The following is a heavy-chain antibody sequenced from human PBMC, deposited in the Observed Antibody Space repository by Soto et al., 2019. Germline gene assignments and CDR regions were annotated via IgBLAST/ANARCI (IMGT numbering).Heavy chain of an antibody. CDR1: GGSFSVYH. Sequence: PPEPLSLPCAVYGGSFSVYHWSWIRQHPGKGLEWIGEINHSGSTNYSPSLKSRVTISVDTSKNQFSLKLSSVTAADTAVYYCARQGIAAAGTTRAYYYYGMDVWGQGTTVTVPS. CDR3: ARQGIAAAGTTRAYYYYGMDV. D-gene: IGHD6-13*01. V-gene: IGHV4-34*01. J-gene: IGHJ6*02. CDR2: INHSGST.